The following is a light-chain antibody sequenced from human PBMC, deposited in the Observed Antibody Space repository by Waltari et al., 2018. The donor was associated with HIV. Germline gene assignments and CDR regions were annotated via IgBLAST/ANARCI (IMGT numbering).Light chain of an antibody. V-gene: IGLV2-8*01. CDR2: EVT. Sequence: QSALTQPPSASGSPGQSVAISCTGTSSDVGGYTSVSWYQQHPGKAPKLMIYEVTKRPSGVPDRFSGSKSGNTASLTVSGLQAEDEADYYCSSYAGSNNVLFGGGTKLTVL. CDR1: SSDVGGYTS. CDR3: SSYAGSNNVL. J-gene: IGLJ2*01.